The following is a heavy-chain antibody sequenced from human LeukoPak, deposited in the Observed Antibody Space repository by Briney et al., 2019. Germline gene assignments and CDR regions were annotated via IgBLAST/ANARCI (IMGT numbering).Heavy chain of an antibody. CDR3: ARRPYGLDY. CDR2: ISGSGAST. Sequence: GGSLRLSCAASGFTFSSHAMSWVRQAPGKGLEWVSAISGSGASTFYADSVKGRFTISRDNSKTSVSLQMNSLRAEDTAVYYCARRPYGLDYWGQGTLVTVSS. J-gene: IGHJ4*02. CDR1: GFTFSSHA. V-gene: IGHV3-23*01. D-gene: IGHD3-10*01.